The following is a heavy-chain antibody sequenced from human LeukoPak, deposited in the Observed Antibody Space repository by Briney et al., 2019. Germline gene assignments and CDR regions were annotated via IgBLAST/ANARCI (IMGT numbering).Heavy chain of an antibody. CDR1: GFTFDVSA. CDR3: AKDSHSDIFGAFDI. CDR2: ICWDSGRI. J-gene: IGHJ3*02. D-gene: IGHD3-3*02. Sequence: PGGSLRLSCAASGFTFDVSAMHWVRQAPGKGLEGVSGICWDSGRIVYGDSVKGRFTISRDNAKNSLYLQMNSLRAEDMALYYCAKDSHSDIFGAFDIWGQGTMVTVSS. V-gene: IGHV3-9*03.